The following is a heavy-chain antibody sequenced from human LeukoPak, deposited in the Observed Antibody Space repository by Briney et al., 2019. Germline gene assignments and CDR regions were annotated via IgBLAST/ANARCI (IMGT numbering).Heavy chain of an antibody. CDR1: GYTFTGYY. V-gene: IGHV1-2*02. CDR3: ARGSAIVGPIKPFDY. Sequence: ASVKVSCKASGYTFTGYYLHWVRQAPGQGLEWMAWNNPSSGGTNYAQKFQGRVTMTRDTSISTAYMELSRLRSDDTAVYYCARGSAIVGPIKPFDYWGQGTLVTVSS. D-gene: IGHD1-26*01. CDR2: NNPSSGGT. J-gene: IGHJ4*02.